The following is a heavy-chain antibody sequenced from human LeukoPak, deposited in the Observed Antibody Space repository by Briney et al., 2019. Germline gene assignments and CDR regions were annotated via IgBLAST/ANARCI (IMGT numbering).Heavy chain of an antibody. J-gene: IGHJ4*02. CDR3: ARVDDWNAREY. CDR1: GDSLDNYY. Sequence: PSETLSLTCAVSGDSLDNYYWSWIRQPPGKALEWIGYIYYSGSTNYNPSPKSRVTISVDTSKNQFSLKLNSVAAADTALYFCARVDDWNAREYWGQRTLVTVST. V-gene: IGHV4-59*01. CDR2: IYYSGST. D-gene: IGHD1-1*01.